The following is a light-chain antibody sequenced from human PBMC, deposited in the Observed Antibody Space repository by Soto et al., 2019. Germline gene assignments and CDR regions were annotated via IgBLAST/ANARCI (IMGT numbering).Light chain of an antibody. V-gene: IGKV3-15*01. CDR2: GAS. CDR3: QQFTTFPRT. CDR1: QSVSSK. Sequence: VMTQYPASLSVFPGESATLSCWASQSVSSKLAWYQQSPGQVPRLLIYGASTRANGIPARFSASGSGIEFTLTIKSLQPEDVATYYCQQFTTFPRTFGQGTKVEIK. J-gene: IGKJ1*01.